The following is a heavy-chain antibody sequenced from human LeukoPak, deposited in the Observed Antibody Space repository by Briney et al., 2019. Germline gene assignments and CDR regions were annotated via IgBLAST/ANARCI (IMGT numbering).Heavy chain of an antibody. V-gene: IGHV1-2*02. CDR1: GYTFTGYY. J-gene: IGHJ3*02. CDR3: ARDHPLGYAFDI. CDR2: INPNSGDT. Sequence: ASVKVSCKASGYTFTGYYVHWVRQAPGQGLEWMGWINPNSGDTKYAQKFQGRVTMTRDTSISTAYMELSRLRSDDTAVFYCARDHPLGYAFDIWGQGTMVTVSS.